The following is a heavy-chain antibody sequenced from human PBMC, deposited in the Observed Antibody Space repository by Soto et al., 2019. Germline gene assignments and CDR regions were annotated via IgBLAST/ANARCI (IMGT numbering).Heavy chain of an antibody. CDR2: IKQDGSEK. J-gene: IGHJ5*02. V-gene: IGHV3-7*04. CDR3: ARAIWFDP. CDR1: GLTFSSYW. Sequence: GGSLRLSCAASGLTFSSYWMSWVRQAPGKGLEWVANIKQDGSEKYYVDSVKGRFTISRDNAKNSLYLQMNSLRAEDTAVYYCARAIWFDPWGQGTLVTVSS.